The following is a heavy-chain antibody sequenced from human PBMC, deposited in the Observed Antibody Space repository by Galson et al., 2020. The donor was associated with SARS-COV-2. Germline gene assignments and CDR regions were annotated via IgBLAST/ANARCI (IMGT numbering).Heavy chain of an antibody. J-gene: IGHJ3*02. Sequence: ASVKVSCKASGYTFTGYYMHWVRQAPGQGREWMGWINPHSGGTNYAQKFQGRVTMTRDTSISTAYMELSRLRSDDTAVYYCASPYDGAFDAFDIWGQGTMVTVSS. V-gene: IGHV1-2*02. D-gene: IGHD1-26*01. CDR2: INPHSGGT. CDR3: ASPYDGAFDAFDI. CDR1: GYTFTGYY.